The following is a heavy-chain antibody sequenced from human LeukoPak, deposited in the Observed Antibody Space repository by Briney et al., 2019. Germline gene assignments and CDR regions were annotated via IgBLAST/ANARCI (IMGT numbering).Heavy chain of an antibody. CDR1: GFTFTSYA. Sequence: GGSLRLSCAASGFTFTSYAMNWVRRPPGKGLEWVSCIGSRSSSIYYADSVRGRFSISRDNARNSLYLQMNSLRAEDTAVYYCAGEGGGDYGEGFDYWGQGTLVTVSS. CDR2: IGSRSSSI. J-gene: IGHJ4*02. D-gene: IGHD4-17*01. V-gene: IGHV3-21*01. CDR3: AGEGGGDYGEGFDY.